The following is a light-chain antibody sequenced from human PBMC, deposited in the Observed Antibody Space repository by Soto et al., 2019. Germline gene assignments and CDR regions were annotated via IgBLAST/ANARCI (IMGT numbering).Light chain of an antibody. CDR2: DVS. J-gene: IGLJ2*01. CDR3: SSYTISSTLVL. V-gene: IGLV2-14*01. Sequence: QSALTQPASVSGSPGQSITISCTGTSSDVGGYNYVSWYQQHPGKAPKLMIYDVSNRPSGVSNHFSGSKSGNTASLTISGLQAEDEADYYCSSYTISSTLVLFGGGTKLTVL. CDR1: SSDVGGYNY.